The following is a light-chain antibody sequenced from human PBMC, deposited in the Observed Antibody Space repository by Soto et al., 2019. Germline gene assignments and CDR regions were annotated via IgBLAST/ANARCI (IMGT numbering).Light chain of an antibody. J-gene: IGKJ5*01. CDR3: QQLSNWPPRIT. CDR2: DAS. CDR1: QSVSSY. V-gene: IGKV3-11*01. Sequence: EIVLTQSPATLSLSPGERATLSCRASQSVSSYLVWYQQKPGQAPRLLIYDASNRATGIPARFSGSGSGTDFTLTISSLEPEDFAVYYCQQLSNWPPRITFGQGTRLEIK.